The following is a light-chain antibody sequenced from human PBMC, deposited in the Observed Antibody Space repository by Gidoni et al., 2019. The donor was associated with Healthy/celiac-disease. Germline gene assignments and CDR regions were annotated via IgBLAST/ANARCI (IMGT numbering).Light chain of an antibody. CDR1: QSISSY. CDR2: AAS. Sequence: DIQMTQSPSSLSASVGDRVTITCRASQSISSYLNWYQQKPGKAPKLLIYAASSLQSWVPSRFSGSGSGTDFTLTISSLQPEDFATYYCQQSYSTLTTFGGGTKVEIK. CDR3: QQSYSTLTT. V-gene: IGKV1-39*01. J-gene: IGKJ4*01.